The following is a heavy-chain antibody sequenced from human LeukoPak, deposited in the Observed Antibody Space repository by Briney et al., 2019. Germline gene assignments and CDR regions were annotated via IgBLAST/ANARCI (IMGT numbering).Heavy chain of an antibody. CDR2: ISYDGSNK. Sequence: PGGSLRLSCAASGFTFSAYTVHWVRQAPGKGLEWVAVISYDGSNKYYADSVEGRFTISRDNFKNTLFLQMNSLRTEDTAIYYCARVNPQRPDCSSTSCFVDAFDIWGQGTMVTVSS. V-gene: IGHV3-30-3*01. CDR3: ARVNPQRPDCSSTSCFVDAFDI. J-gene: IGHJ3*02. D-gene: IGHD2-2*01. CDR1: GFTFSAYT.